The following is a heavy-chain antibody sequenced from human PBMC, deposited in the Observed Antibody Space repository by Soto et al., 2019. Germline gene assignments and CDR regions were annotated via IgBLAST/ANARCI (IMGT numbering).Heavy chain of an antibody. CDR2: INPSGGST. CDR1: GYTFTSYY. Sequence: GASVKVSCKASGYTFTSYYMHWVRQAPGQGLEWMGIINPSGGSTSYAQKFQGRVTMTRDTSTSTVYMELSSLRSEDTAVYYCARDHIVGVVAATQGVYGMDVWGQGTTVTGSS. CDR3: ARDHIVGVVAATQGVYGMDV. V-gene: IGHV1-46*01. J-gene: IGHJ6*02. D-gene: IGHD2-15*01.